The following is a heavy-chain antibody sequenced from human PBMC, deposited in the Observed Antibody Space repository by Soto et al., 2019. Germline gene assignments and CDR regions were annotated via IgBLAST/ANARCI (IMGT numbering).Heavy chain of an antibody. V-gene: IGHV3-23*01. CDR1: GFTFSNYA. Sequence: GGALRLSCAASGFTFSNYALTWVRQAPGKELEWVSTISGSGGSTYYADSVKGRFTISRDNSKNTLYLQMNSLRAEDTAVYYCAKDQGSSWYEIDYWGQGTLVTVSS. CDR3: AKDQGSSWYEIDY. CDR2: ISGSGGST. J-gene: IGHJ4*02. D-gene: IGHD6-13*01.